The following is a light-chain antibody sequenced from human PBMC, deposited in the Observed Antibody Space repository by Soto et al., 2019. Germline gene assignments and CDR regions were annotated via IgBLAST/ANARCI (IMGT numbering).Light chain of an antibody. CDR1: QDVGKW. Sequence: DIQMTQSPPSVSASVGDRVTITCRASQDVGKWLAWYQQKPGKAPTXLIHGASSLQSGVPPRYSGSGYGTDLTITISSLQPEDCETYDCQQANSFPITFGQGTRLEIK. CDR3: QQANSFPIT. CDR2: GAS. J-gene: IGKJ5*01. V-gene: IGKV1-12*01.